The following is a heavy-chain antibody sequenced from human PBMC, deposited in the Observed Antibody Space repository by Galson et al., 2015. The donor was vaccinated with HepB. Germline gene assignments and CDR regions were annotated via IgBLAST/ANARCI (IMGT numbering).Heavy chain of an antibody. Sequence: SVKVSCKASGGTFSSYAISWVRQAPGQGLEWMGGIIPIFGTANYAQKFQGRVTITADESTSTAYMEPGSLRSEDTAVYYCARNGWFGESAAGAFDIWGQGTMVTVSS. V-gene: IGHV1-69*13. CDR3: ARNGWFGESAAGAFDI. CDR2: IIPIFGTA. J-gene: IGHJ3*02. CDR1: GGTFSSYA. D-gene: IGHD3-10*01.